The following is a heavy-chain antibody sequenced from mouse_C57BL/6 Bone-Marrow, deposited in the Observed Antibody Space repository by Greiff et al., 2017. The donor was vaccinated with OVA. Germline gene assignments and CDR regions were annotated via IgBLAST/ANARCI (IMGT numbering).Heavy chain of an antibody. V-gene: IGHV1-64*01. CDR3: ARPDYGRDLV. CDR1: GYTLTSYW. CDR2: IHPNSGST. J-gene: IGHJ1*03. D-gene: IGHD1-1*01. Sequence: QVQLQQPGAELVKPGASVKLSCKASGYTLTSYWMHWVKQRPGQGLEWIGMIHPNSGSTNYNEKFKSKATLTVDKSSSTAYMQLSSLTSEDSAVYYCARPDYGRDLVWGTGTTVTVSS.